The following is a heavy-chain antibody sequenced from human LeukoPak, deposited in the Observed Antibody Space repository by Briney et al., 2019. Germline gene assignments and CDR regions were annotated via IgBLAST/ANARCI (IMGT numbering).Heavy chain of an antibody. V-gene: IGHV4-34*01. D-gene: IGHD3-22*01. CDR1: GGSFSGYY. CDR3: ARAKYYYDSSGFVDDAFDI. J-gene: IGHJ3*02. CDR2: INHSGST. Sequence: PSETLSLTCAVYGGSFSGYYWSWIRQPPGKGLEWIGEINHSGSTNYNPSLKSRVTISVDTSKNQFSLKLSSVTAADTAVYYCARAKYYYDSSGFVDDAFDIWGQGTMVTVSS.